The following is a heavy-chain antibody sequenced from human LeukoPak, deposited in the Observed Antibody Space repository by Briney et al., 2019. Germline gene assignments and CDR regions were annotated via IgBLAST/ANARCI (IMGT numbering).Heavy chain of an antibody. Sequence: GGSLRLPCAASGFTFSSYGMNWVRRAPGQGLEGVSYISSDSGIIEYAASVKGRFTITRDNAKNSMYVQMNRLRDEDTAVYYCERDTSYAFDIWGQGTMVTVSS. J-gene: IGHJ3*02. CDR2: ISSDSGII. CDR1: GFTFSSYG. D-gene: IGHD1-26*01. V-gene: IGHV3-48*02. CDR3: ERDTSYAFDI.